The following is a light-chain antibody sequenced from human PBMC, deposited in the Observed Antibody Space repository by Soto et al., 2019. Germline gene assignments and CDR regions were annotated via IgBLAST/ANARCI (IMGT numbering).Light chain of an antibody. CDR2: EVV. V-gene: IGLV2-8*01. J-gene: IGLJ1*01. CDR1: RNDIGAYEF. CDR3: KSYAGSNTYV. Sequence: QSALTQPPSASGSPGQSVTISCTGTRNDIGAYEFVSWYQHHPGKAPKLIIYEVVQRPSGVPDRFSGSKSGNTASLTVSGLQAADEPDYYCKSYAGSNTYVFGTGTKVTVL.